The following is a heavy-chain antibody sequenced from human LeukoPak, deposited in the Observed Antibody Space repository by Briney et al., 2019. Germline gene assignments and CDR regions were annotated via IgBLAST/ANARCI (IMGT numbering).Heavy chain of an antibody. D-gene: IGHD3-16*02. V-gene: IGHV2-26*01. Sequence: ESGPTLVNPTETLTLTCTVSGFSGFSLNTARMGVSWIRQPPGKALEWLAHIFSNDEKSYRTSLKSRLTISKDPSKSQVVLTMTSMDPVDTATYYCARTDYDYVWGSYHPLDXWGQGTLVTVS. CDR3: ARTDYDYVWGSYHPLDX. CDR2: IFSNDEK. CDR1: GFSLNTARMG. J-gene: IGHJ5*02.